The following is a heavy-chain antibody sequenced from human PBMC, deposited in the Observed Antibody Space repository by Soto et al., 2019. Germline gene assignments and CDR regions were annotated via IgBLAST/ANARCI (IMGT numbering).Heavy chain of an antibody. CDR2: ISGGKP. Sequence: EAQLLESGGGLVQPGGSLRLSCGASGFTFSSYAMSWVRQAPGKGLEWVSVISGGKPFYADSVKGRFTISRDDSKNTLYLQMNSLRAEDTAVYYCAERHDAFDIWGHGTMVTVSS. J-gene: IGHJ3*02. CDR3: AERHDAFDI. CDR1: GFTFSSYA. D-gene: IGHD6-25*01. V-gene: IGHV3-23*01.